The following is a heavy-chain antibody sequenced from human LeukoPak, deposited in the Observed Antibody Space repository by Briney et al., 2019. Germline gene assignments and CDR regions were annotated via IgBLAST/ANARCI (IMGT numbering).Heavy chain of an antibody. CDR3: ARRGVATISV. J-gene: IGHJ4*02. Sequence: IPSETLSLTCAVYGGSFSGYYWSWIRQPPGKGLEWIGEINHSGSTNYNPSPKSRVTMSVDTSKNQFSLKLSSVTAADTAVYYCARRGVATISVWGQGTLVTVSS. CDR1: GGSFSGYY. D-gene: IGHD5-12*01. CDR2: INHSGST. V-gene: IGHV4-34*01.